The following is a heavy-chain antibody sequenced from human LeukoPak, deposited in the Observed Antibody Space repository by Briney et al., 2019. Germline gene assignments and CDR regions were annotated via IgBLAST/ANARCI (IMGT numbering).Heavy chain of an antibody. CDR1: GYRFTKYW. J-gene: IGHJ6*02. CDR2: IYPGDSDT. CDR3: ARMSDVVVPPYGMDV. D-gene: IGHD2-2*01. Sequence: GGALQISGKGSGYRFTKYWIGGVRPLTGKGLEGKRIIYPGDSDTRYSPSFQGQVTISAGKSISTAYLQWSSLKASDTAMYYCARMSDVVVPPYGMDVWGQGTTVTVSS. V-gene: IGHV5-51*01.